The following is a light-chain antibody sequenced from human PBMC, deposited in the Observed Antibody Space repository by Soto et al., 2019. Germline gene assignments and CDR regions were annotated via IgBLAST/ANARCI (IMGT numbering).Light chain of an antibody. Sequence: QSALTQPASVSGPPGQSITISCTGTSSDVGGYNYVSWYQQHPGKAPKLMIYDVSNRPSGVSNRFSGSKSGNTASLTISGLQAEDEADYYCSSSTSSSTLMFGGGTKLTVL. CDR3: SSSTSSSTLM. CDR1: SSDVGGYNY. J-gene: IGLJ3*02. CDR2: DVS. V-gene: IGLV2-14*01.